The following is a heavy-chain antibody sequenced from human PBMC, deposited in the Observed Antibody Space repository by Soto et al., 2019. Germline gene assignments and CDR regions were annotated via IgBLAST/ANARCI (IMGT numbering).Heavy chain of an antibody. J-gene: IGHJ4*02. V-gene: IGHV3-23*01. CDR3: AKGANVGVVVEYFDQ. Sequence: PGVSLRLSCGSSGFNFANYAMGWVRQAPGKGLEWVSGISSTGRRTYYADSVRGRFSISRDNSKNTVDLQINSLRAEDTAVYYCAKGANVGVVVEYFDQWGQGALVTASA. D-gene: IGHD3-3*01. CDR2: ISSTGRRT. CDR1: GFNFANYA.